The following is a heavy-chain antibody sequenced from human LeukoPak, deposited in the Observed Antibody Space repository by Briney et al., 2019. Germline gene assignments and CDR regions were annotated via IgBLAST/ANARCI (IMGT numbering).Heavy chain of an antibody. D-gene: IGHD2-15*01. J-gene: IGHJ3*02. CDR2: INHSGST. Sequence: SSETLSLTCAVYGGSFSGYYWSWIRQPPGKGLEWIGEINHSGSTNYNPSLKSRVTISVDTSKNQFSLKLSSVTAADTAVYYCARENDSDAFDIWGQGTMVTVSS. CDR1: GGSFSGYY. V-gene: IGHV4-34*01. CDR3: ARENDSDAFDI.